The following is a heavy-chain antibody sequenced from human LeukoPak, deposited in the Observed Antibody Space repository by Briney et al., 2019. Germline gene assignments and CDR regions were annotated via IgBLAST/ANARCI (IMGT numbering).Heavy chain of an antibody. J-gene: IGHJ4*02. Sequence: GGSLRLSCAASGFTLSSYSMNWVRQAPGKGLEWVSYISSSSGTIYYADSVKGRFTISRDNAKNSLYLQMNSLRDEDTAVYYCARGGSYGSGSYQFDYWGQGTLVTVSS. CDR1: GFTLSSYS. CDR3: ARGGSYGSGSYQFDY. CDR2: ISSSSGTI. V-gene: IGHV3-48*02. D-gene: IGHD3-10*01.